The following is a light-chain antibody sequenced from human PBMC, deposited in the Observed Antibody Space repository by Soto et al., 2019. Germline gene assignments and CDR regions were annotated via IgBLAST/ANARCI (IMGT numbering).Light chain of an antibody. Sequence: QSVLTQPASVSGSPGQSITISCTGTSSDVGGYNYVSWYQQHPGKAPKLMIYEVSNRPSGVSNRFSGSKSGNTASLTISGLPAEEEADYYCSSYTSRSTLLVFGGGTKLTVL. CDR3: SSYTSRSTLLV. J-gene: IGLJ2*01. CDR2: EVS. CDR1: SSDVGGYNY. V-gene: IGLV2-14*01.